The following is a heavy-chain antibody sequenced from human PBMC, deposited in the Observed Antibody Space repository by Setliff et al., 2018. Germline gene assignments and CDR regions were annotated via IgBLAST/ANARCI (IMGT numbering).Heavy chain of an antibody. D-gene: IGHD3-22*01. Sequence: ASVKVSCKASGYNLDDFGINWLRQAPGQGLEWMGWIRPYIGHTIYAQKFQGRVTMTTDAPTSTAYMELTSLRHDDTAVYYCARVVAHTHFYDRNDYYFDGLDIWGQGAKVTVSS. CDR2: IRPYIGHT. CDR3: ARVVAHTHFYDRNDYYFDGLDI. V-gene: IGHV1-18*01. J-gene: IGHJ3*02. CDR1: GYNLDDFG.